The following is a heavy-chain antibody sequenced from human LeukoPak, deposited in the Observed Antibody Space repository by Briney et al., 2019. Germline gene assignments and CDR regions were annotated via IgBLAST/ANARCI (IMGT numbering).Heavy chain of an antibody. CDR3: ARSLGEVVPAAIPVVRLDAFDI. Sequence: NSSETLSLTCTVSGGSISSSSYYWGWIRQPPGKGLEWIGSIYYSGSTYYNPSLKSRVTISVDTSKNQFSLKLSSVTAADTAVYYCARSLGEVVPAAIPVVRLDAFDIWGQGTMVTVSS. D-gene: IGHD2-2*02. J-gene: IGHJ3*02. CDR2: IYYSGST. CDR1: GGSISSSSYY. V-gene: IGHV4-39*01.